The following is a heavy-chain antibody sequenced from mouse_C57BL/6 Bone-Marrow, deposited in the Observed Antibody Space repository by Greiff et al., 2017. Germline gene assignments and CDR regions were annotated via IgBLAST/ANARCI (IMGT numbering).Heavy chain of an antibody. J-gene: IGHJ2*01. CDR3: AREGVTTTD. D-gene: IGHD2-1*01. V-gene: IGHV5-4*01. CDR2: ISDGGSYT. Sequence: EVQLVESGGGLVKPGGSLKLSCAASGFTFSSYAMSWVRQTPEERLEWVATISDGGSYTYYPDNVKGRFTISRDNAKNNLYLQMSHLKSEDTAMYYCAREGVTTTDWGQGTTLTVSS. CDR1: GFTFSSYA.